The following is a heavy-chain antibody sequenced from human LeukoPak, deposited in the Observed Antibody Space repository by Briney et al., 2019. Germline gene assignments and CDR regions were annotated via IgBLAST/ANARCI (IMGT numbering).Heavy chain of an antibody. CDR3: ARHYYDILTPNYFDY. CDR2: IYYSGST. J-gene: IGHJ4*02. Sequence: KTSETLSLTCTVSGGSISSSNFFWGWIRQPPGKGLEWIVSIYYSGSTYYNPSLKSRVTISVDTSKNQFSLRLSSVTAADTAVYYCARHYYDILTPNYFDYWGQGTLVTVSS. V-gene: IGHV4-39*01. D-gene: IGHD3-9*01. CDR1: GGSISSSNFF.